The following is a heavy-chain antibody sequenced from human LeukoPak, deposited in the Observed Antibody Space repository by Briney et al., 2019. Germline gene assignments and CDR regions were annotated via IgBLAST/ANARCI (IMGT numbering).Heavy chain of an antibody. J-gene: IGHJ4*02. V-gene: IGHV1-18*01. D-gene: IGHD3-10*01. Sequence: GASVKVCCKASGYTFTAYGISWVRQAPGQGLEWMGWISVYNGNTNYTPKLQGRVTMTTDTSTSTAYMELRSLRSDDTAVYYCARDRLTYYSGSGSDFWGQGTLVTVSS. CDR1: GYTFTAYG. CDR2: ISVYNGNT. CDR3: ARDRLTYYSGSGSDF.